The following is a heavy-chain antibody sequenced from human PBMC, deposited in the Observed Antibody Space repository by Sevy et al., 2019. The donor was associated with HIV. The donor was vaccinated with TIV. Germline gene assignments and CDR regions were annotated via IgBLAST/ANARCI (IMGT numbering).Heavy chain of an antibody. D-gene: IGHD6-13*01. CDR2: ISSRSTYI. CDR3: AREERYSSSWQDYGMDV. J-gene: IGHJ6*02. CDR1: GFSFSDYY. Sequence: GGSLRLSCAVSGFSFSDYYMSWIRQAPGKGLEWVSDISSRSTYIKYADSVKGRFTISRDNAKNSLYLQMNSLRAEDTAVYYCAREERYSSSWQDYGMDVWGQGTTVTVSS. V-gene: IGHV3-11*06.